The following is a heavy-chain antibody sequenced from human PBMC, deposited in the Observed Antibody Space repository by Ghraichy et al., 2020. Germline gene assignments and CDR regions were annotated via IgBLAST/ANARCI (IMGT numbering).Heavy chain of an antibody. CDR1: GFTFSSYG. D-gene: IGHD6-13*01. V-gene: IGHV3-30*02. Sequence: GESLNISCAASGFTFSSYGMHWVRQAPGKGLEWVAFIRYDGSNKYYADSVKGRFTISRDNSKNTLYLQMNSLRAEDTAVYYCAKIAAAGISSAYRVFDDYWGQGTLVTVSS. J-gene: IGHJ4*02. CDR2: IRYDGSNK. CDR3: AKIAAAGISSAYRVFDDY.